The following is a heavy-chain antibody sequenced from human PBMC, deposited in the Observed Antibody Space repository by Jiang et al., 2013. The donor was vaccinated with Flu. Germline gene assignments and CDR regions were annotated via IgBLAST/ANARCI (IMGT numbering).Heavy chain of an antibody. CDR2: IYYGGSP. D-gene: IGHD3-9*01. V-gene: IGHV4-59*02. J-gene: IGHJ4*02. Sequence: GPGLVKPSETLSLTCTLSAGSVSSYYWNWIRQPPGKGLEWIGYIYYGGSPKSNPSLKSRVIISVDTSKNQVSLKLRSVTAADTAVYYCARTLDYDILSGFDYWGLGTLVTVSS. CDR1: AGSVSSYY. CDR3: ARTLDYDILSGFDY.